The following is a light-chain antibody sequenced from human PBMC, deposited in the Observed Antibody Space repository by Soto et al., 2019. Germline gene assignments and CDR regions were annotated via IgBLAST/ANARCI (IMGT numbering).Light chain of an antibody. CDR2: ASS. V-gene: IGKV1-39*01. J-gene: IGKJ2*01. CDR3: QQSYRTPDT. CDR1: QSIGRF. Sequence: DIQMTQSPSSLSASVGDRVTISCRASQSIGRFLNWYQQKPGKAPKLLIYASSTLQGGVPSSFSGSGSGTDFTLTISSLQPDDVATYFCQQSYRTPDTFGQGTKLDIK.